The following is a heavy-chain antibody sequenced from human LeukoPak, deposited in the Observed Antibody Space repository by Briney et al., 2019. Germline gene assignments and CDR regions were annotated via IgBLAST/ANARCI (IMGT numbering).Heavy chain of an antibody. CDR1: GFTFSDYY. D-gene: IGHD2-21*01. Sequence: GGSLRLSCAASGFTFSDYYMSWIRLAPGKGLEWVSYVSSSGSTINYAASVKGRFTISRDNAKKSLYLQMNSLRAEDTAVYYCARVAPNWFDPWGQGTLVTVSS. J-gene: IGHJ5*02. V-gene: IGHV3-11*04. CDR3: ARVAPNWFDP. CDR2: VSSSGSTI.